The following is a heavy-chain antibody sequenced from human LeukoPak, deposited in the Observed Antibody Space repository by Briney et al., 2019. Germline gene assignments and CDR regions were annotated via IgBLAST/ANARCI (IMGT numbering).Heavy chain of an antibody. CDR1: GFTFSSYS. D-gene: IGHD3-22*01. Sequence: GGSLRLSCAASGFTFSSYSMNWVRQAPGKGLEWVSSIISSSSYIYYADSVKGRFTISRDNAKNSLYLQMNRVRAEDTAVYYCARDADDSSGYYWGQGTLVTVSS. V-gene: IGHV3-21*01. CDR2: IISSSSYI. CDR3: ARDADDSSGYY. J-gene: IGHJ4*02.